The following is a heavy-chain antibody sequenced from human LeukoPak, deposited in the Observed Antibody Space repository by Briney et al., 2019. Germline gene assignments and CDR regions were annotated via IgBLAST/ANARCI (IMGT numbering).Heavy chain of an antibody. J-gene: IGHJ5*02. CDR2: ISSSGSTI. Sequence: LSLTCAVYGGSFSGYYWSWIRQAPGKGLEWVSYISSSGSTIYYADSVKGRFTISRDNAKNSLYLQMNSLRAEDTAVYYCARGGNWFDPWGQGTLVTVSS. CDR3: ARGGNWFDP. CDR1: GGSFSGYY. D-gene: IGHD3-16*01. V-gene: IGHV3-11*01.